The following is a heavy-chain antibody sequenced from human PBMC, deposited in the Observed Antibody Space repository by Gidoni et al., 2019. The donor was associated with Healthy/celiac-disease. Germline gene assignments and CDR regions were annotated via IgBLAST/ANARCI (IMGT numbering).Heavy chain of an antibody. D-gene: IGHD2-15*01. CDR1: GFTFSSYA. CDR2: ISGSGGSK. CDR3: AKDRTGVVAATRGDYGMDV. Sequence: EVQLLESGGGLVQPGGSLRLYCAASGFTFSSYAMSWVRQAPGKGLGWVSAISGSGGSKYYADSVKGRFTISRDNSKNTLYLQMNSLRAEDTAVYYCAKDRTGVVAATRGDYGMDVWGQGTTVTVSS. J-gene: IGHJ6*02. V-gene: IGHV3-23*01.